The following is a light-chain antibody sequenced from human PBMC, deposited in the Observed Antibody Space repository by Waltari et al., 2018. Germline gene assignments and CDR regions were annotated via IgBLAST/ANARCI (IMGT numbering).Light chain of an antibody. J-gene: IGLJ2*01. Sequence: SYVLTQPRSVSVAPGQTARITCGGDDIVRIRVHWFQQKPGQAPPLVIYDDHDRPTGLPARFSGSNSGNTATLTISRVEAGDEADYYCHVWDKDNGFSGAFGGGTKLTVL. CDR1: DIVRIR. V-gene: IGLV3-21*02. CDR3: HVWDKDNGFSGA. CDR2: DDH.